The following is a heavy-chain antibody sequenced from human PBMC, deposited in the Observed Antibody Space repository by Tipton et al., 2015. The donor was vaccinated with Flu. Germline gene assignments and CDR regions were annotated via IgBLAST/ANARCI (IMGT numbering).Heavy chain of an antibody. D-gene: IGHD1-26*01. Sequence: TLSLTCTVSGDSISSYYWSWIRQPAGKGLEWIGRIYPSGNTNYNPSLQSRVTMSVDTSRNQSSLSLTSVTAADAAIYYCARSGSYHHYYFDLWGRGTLVSVSS. V-gene: IGHV4-4*07. CDR1: GDSISSYY. J-gene: IGHJ2*01. CDR3: ARSGSYHHYYFDL. CDR2: IYPSGNT.